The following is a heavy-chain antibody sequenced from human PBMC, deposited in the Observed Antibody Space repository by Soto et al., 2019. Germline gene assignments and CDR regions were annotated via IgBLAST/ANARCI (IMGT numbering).Heavy chain of an antibody. CDR2: INHSGST. CDR1: GGSFSGYY. J-gene: IGHJ4*02. CDR3: ARGHRPGIAAAGMGKTFDY. Sequence: PSETLSLTCAVYGGSFSGYYWSWIRQPPGKGLEWIGEINHSGSTNYNPSLKSRVTISVDTSKNQFSLKLSSVTAADTAVYYCARGHRPGIAAAGMGKTFDYWGQGTLVTVSS. V-gene: IGHV4-34*01. D-gene: IGHD6-13*01.